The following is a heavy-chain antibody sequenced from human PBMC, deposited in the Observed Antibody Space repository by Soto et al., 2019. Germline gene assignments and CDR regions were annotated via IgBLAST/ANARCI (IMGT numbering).Heavy chain of an antibody. J-gene: IGHJ4*02. CDR1: GFTFSSYG. D-gene: IGHD6-13*01. CDR3: GAGQYFSDY. V-gene: IGHV3-30*03. CDR2: ISYDGSDK. Sequence: QVQLVESGGGVVQPGRSLRLSCAASGFTFSSYGMHWVRQAPGKGLEWVALISYDGSDKYYADSVKGRFTISRDNSKNTLYMQMNRLRVEDTAVYYCGAGQYFSDYWGQAALVTVSS.